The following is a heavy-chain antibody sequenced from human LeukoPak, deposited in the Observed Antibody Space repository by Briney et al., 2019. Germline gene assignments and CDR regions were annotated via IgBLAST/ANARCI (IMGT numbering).Heavy chain of an antibody. CDR2: MNPNSGNT. J-gene: IGHJ4*02. CDR3: ARKYYYDSSGYYPHFDY. CDR1: GYTFTSYD. D-gene: IGHD3-22*01. Sequence: ASVKVSCKASGYTFTSYDINWVRQATGQGLEWMGWMNPNSGNTGYAQKFQGRVTMTTDTSTSTAYMELRSLRSDDTAVYYCARKYYYDSSGYYPHFDYWGQGTLVTVSS. V-gene: IGHV1-8*01.